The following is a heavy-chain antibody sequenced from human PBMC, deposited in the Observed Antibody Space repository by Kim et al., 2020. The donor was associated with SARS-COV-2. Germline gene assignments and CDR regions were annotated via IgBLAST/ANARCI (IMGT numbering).Heavy chain of an antibody. V-gene: IGHV1-69*13. CDR2: IIPIFGTA. D-gene: IGHD3-16*01. CDR3: ARGGIYDYVWGTFDY. J-gene: IGHJ4*02. Sequence: SVKVSCKASGGTFSSYAISWVRQAPGQGLEWMGGIIPIFGTANYAQKFQGRVTITADESTSTAYMELSSLRSDDTAVYYCARGGIYDYVWGTFDYWGQGTLVTVSS. CDR1: GGTFSSYA.